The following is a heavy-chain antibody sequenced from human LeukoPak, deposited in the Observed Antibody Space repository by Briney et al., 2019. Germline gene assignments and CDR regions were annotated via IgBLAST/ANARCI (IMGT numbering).Heavy chain of an antibody. V-gene: IGHV4-59*01. CDR1: GGSISSYY. CDR3: ARVFSDSSSWYVVY. CDR2: IYYSGST. Sequence: PSETLSLTCTVSGGSISSYYWSWIRQPPGKGLEWIGYIYYSGSTNYNPSLKSRATISVDTSKNQFSLKLSSVTAADTAVYYCARVFSDSSSWYVVYWGQGTLVTVSS. J-gene: IGHJ4*02. D-gene: IGHD6-13*01.